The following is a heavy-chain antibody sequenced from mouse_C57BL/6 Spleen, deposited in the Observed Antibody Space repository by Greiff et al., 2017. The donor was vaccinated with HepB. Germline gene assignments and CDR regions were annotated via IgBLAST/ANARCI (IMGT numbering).Heavy chain of an antibody. CDR2: IYPRDGST. Sequence: VKLMESDAELVKPGASVKISCKVSGYTFTDHTIHWMKQRPEQGLEWIGYIYPRDGSTKYNEKFKGKATLTADKSSSTAYMQLNSLTSEDSAVYFCARSLRYPYYAMDYWGQGTSVTVSS. D-gene: IGHD1-1*01. V-gene: IGHV1-78*01. CDR1: GYTFTDHT. CDR3: ARSLRYPYYAMDY. J-gene: IGHJ4*01.